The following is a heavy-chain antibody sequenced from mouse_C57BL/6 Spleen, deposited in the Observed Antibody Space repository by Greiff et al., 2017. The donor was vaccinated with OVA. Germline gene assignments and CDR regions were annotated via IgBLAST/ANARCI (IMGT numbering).Heavy chain of an antibody. CDR1: GFSFNTYA. CDR3: VGEGYYFDY. J-gene: IGHJ2*01. CDR2: IRSKSNNYAT. Sequence: EVKLVESGGGLVQPKGSLKLSCAASGFSFNTYAMNWVRQAPGKGLEWVARIRSKSNNYATYYADSVKDRFTISRDDSESMLYLQMNNLKTEDTAMYYCVGEGYYFDYWGQGTTLTVSS. V-gene: IGHV10-1*01.